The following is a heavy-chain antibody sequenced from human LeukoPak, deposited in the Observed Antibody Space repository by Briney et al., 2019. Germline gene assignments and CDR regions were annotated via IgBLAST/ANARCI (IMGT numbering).Heavy chain of an antibody. J-gene: IGHJ3*02. CDR1: GFTFSNYG. V-gene: IGHV3-64*01. D-gene: IGHD2-15*01. CDR2: ISSNGGST. Sequence: PGGSLRLSCAASGFTFSNYGMHWVRQAPGKGLEYVSAISSNGGSTYYANSVKGRFTISRDNSKNTLYLQMGSLRAEDMAVYYCARERYCSGGSCYSHAFDIWGQGTMVTVSS. CDR3: ARERYCSGGSCYSHAFDI.